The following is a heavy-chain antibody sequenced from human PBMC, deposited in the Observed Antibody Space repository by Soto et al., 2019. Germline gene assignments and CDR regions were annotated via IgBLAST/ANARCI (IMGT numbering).Heavy chain of an antibody. CDR3: ARQASVGYWGPNYNWFDP. D-gene: IGHD2-15*01. CDR2: IYPGDSDA. Sequence: VESLKISCKGSGYSFTSYWIGWVRQMPGKGLEWMGIIYPGDSDARYSPSFQGQVTISADKSISTAYLQWSSLRASDTAMYYCARQASVGYWGPNYNWFDPCCQGILVTVFS. J-gene: IGHJ5*02. V-gene: IGHV5-51*01. CDR1: GYSFTSYW.